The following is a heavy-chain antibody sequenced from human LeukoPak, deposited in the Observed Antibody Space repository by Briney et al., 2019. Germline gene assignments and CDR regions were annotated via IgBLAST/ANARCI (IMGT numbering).Heavy chain of an antibody. CDR3: ATNTAMARGCFDP. V-gene: IGHV4-39*01. CDR2: IYYSGST. D-gene: IGHD5-18*01. CDR1: GGSISSSSYY. Sequence: PSETLSLTCTVSGGSISSSSYYWGWIRQPPGKGLEWIGSIYYSGSTYYNPSLKSRVTISVDTSKNQFSLKLSSVTAADTAVFYCATNTAMARGCFDPWGQGALVTVSS. J-gene: IGHJ5*02.